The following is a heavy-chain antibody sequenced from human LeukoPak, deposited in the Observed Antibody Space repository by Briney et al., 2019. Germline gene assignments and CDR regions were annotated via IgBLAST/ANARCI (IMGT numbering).Heavy chain of an antibody. Sequence: SETLSLTCTVSGGSISSFYWSWIRQPPGKGLEWIGYIYYSGSTNYNPSLKSRVTISVDMSKNQFSLKLSSVTAADTAVYYCARNTGYSSSWYKSGDYYYGMDVWGQGTTVTVSS. J-gene: IGHJ6*02. D-gene: IGHD6-13*01. V-gene: IGHV4-59*01. CDR1: GGSISSFY. CDR2: IYYSGST. CDR3: ARNTGYSSSWYKSGDYYYGMDV.